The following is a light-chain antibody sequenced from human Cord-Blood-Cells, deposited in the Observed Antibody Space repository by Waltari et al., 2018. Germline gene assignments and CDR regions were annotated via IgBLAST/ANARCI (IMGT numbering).Light chain of an antibody. J-gene: IGLJ2*01. Sequence: QSALTQPASVSGSPGQSTTISCTGTSRDVGGYNYVSLYQQHPGKAPKLMIYEVSNRPSGVSNRFSGSKSGNTASLTISGLQAEDEADYYCSSYTSSSTLVVFGGGTKLTVL. CDR2: EVS. CDR1: SRDVGGYNY. V-gene: IGLV2-14*01. CDR3: SSYTSSSTLVV.